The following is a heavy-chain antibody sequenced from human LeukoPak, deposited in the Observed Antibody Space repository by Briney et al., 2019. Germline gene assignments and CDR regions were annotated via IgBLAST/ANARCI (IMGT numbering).Heavy chain of an antibody. Sequence: GGSLRLSCAASGFTFSSYAMSWVRQAPGKGLEWVSGISGGGGSTYYADSVKGRFTISRDNSKNTLYLQMNSRRAEDTAVYYCAKDRRGNAPRGAFDIWGQGTMVTVSS. CDR3: AKDRRGNAPRGAFDI. J-gene: IGHJ3*02. D-gene: IGHD1-1*01. V-gene: IGHV3-23*01. CDR1: GFTFSSYA. CDR2: ISGGGGST.